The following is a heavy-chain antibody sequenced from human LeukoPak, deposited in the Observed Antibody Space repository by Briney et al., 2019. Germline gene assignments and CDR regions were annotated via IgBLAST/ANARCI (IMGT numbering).Heavy chain of an antibody. J-gene: IGHJ4*02. CDR3: ARRQVGPTSYYFDS. CDR1: GYRFTDYW. D-gene: IGHD1-26*01. V-gene: IGHV5-51*01. CDR2: IYPGDSDT. Sequence: GESLKISCKGSGYRFTDYWIAWVRQMPGKGLECVGIIYPGDSDTRYSPSFQGQVTISADKSINTAFLQWSTLKASDTAIYYCARRQVGPTSYYFDSWGQGTLVTVSS.